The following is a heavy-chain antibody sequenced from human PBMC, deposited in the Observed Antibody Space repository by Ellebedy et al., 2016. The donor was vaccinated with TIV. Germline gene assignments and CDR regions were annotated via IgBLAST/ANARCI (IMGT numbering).Heavy chain of an antibody. Sequence: ETLSLTCAASGFIFSNYGVNWVRQAPGKGLEWVSYIGIAATIHYADSHYADFVKGRFTISRDNAKNSLHLQMNSLRAEDTALYYCVKDRVGQWLATFYFDYWGQGTLVTVSS. V-gene: IGHV3-69-1*01. J-gene: IGHJ4*02. CDR1: GFIFSNYG. D-gene: IGHD6-19*01. CDR3: VKDRVGQWLATFYFDY. CDR2: IGIAATI.